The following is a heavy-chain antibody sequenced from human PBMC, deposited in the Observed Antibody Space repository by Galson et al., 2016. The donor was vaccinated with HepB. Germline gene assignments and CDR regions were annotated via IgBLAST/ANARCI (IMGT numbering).Heavy chain of an antibody. Sequence: SLRLSCAASGFTFRSYAMSWVRQAPGKGLEWVSTMTDSGGSTYYADSVKGRFTISRDNAKNSLYLKMSSLTDDDTAVYYCARGEIGTLPYYYFGMDVWGQGTTVTVSS. CDR2: MTDSGGST. CDR3: ARGEIGTLPYYYFGMDV. J-gene: IGHJ6*02. D-gene: IGHD1-1*01. V-gene: IGHV3-23*01. CDR1: GFTFRSYA.